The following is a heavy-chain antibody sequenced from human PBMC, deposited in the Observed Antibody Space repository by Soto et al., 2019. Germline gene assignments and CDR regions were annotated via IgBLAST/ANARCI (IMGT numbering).Heavy chain of an antibody. D-gene: IGHD6-13*01. CDR1: GGSISSSSYY. V-gene: IGHV4-39*01. CDR2: IYYSGST. CDR3: SRHSRIYSSREGGYFDY. J-gene: IGHJ4*01. Sequence: KPSETLSLTCTVSGGSISSSSYYWGWIRQPPGKGLEWIGSIYYSGSTYYNPSLMSRVTISVDTSKNQFSLKLSSVTAADPAAYHCSRHSRIYSSREGGYFDYWCHGTLVTVSS.